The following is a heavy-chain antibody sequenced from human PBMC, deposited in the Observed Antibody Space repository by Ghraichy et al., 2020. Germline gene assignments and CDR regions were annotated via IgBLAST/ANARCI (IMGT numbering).Heavy chain of an antibody. CDR1: GDTFTGYY. Sequence: ASVKVSCKAAGDTFTGYYMHWVRQAPGQGLEWMGWINPNSGGTNYAQKFQGRVTMTRDTSISTAYMELSRLRSDDTAVYYCARGRRITWVRGVIRWFDPWGQGTLVTVS. CDR2: INPNSGGT. CDR3: ARGRRITWVRGVIRWFDP. V-gene: IGHV1-2*02. D-gene: IGHD3-10*01. J-gene: IGHJ5*02.